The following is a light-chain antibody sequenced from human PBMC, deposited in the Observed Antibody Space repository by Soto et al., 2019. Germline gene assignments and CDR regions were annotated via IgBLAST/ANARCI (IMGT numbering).Light chain of an antibody. J-gene: IGLJ1*01. CDR2: EVS. CDR3: NSYTSSSTYV. V-gene: IGLV2-14*01. CDR1: SSDVGTYNY. Sequence: QSVLTQPASVSGSPGQSITISCTGSSSDVGTYNYVSWYQQHPGRAPKLIIYEVSNRPSGISDRFSGSKSDNTASLTISGLQAEYEADYYCNSYTSSSTYVFGTGTKLTVL.